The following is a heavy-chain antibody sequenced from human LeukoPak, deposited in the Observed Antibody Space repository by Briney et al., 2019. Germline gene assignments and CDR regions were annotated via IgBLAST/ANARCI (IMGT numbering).Heavy chain of an antibody. CDR3: ARRDYGVPFDP. J-gene: IGHJ5*02. V-gene: IGHV4-39*01. Sequence: SETLSLTCTVSGGSISSSSHYRGWIRQPPGRGLEWIATIYYTGDTYYNPSLQSRVTIFADTSRNQFSLKLTSVTATDTAVYYCARRDYGVPFDPWGPGTLVTVSS. CDR1: GGSISSSSHY. CDR2: IYYTGDT. D-gene: IGHD4-17*01.